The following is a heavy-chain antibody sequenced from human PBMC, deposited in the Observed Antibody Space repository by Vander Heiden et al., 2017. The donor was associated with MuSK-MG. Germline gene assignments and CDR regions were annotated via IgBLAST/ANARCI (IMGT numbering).Heavy chain of an antibody. V-gene: IGHV3-43*01. Sequence: EVQLVESGGAVVESVGSLRLPCATSGFTFDSSTMHWVRQAPGKGLEWVSLVNWDGEYTAYADSVKGRFTISRDNSKNSLYLQMDSLRADDTALYYCATGYGDYVGEDWGQGTLVTVSS. D-gene: IGHD4-17*01. J-gene: IGHJ4*02. CDR1: GFTFDSST. CDR2: VNWDGEYT. CDR3: ATGYGDYVGED.